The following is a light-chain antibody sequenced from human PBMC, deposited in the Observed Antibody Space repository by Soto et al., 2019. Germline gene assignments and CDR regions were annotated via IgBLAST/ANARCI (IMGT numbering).Light chain of an antibody. V-gene: IGLV2-23*01. CDR2: EGS. Sequence: QSALTQPASVSGSPGQSITISCTVTSSDVGSYNLVSWYQQHPGKAPKLMIYEGSKRPSGVSNRFSGSKSGNTASLTISGLQAEDEADYYCRSYAGSSTPYVFGTGTKVT. CDR3: RSYAGSSTPYV. J-gene: IGLJ1*01. CDR1: SSDVGSYNL.